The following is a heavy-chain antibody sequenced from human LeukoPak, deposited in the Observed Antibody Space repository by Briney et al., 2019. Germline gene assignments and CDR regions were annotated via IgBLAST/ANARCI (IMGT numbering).Heavy chain of an antibody. CDR3: ARDSGTTGEVKFDP. CDR2: IYTTGST. V-gene: IGHV4-4*07. D-gene: IGHD3-10*01. J-gene: IGHJ5*02. CDR1: GDSISGYY. Sequence: SETLSLTCTVSGDSISGYYWSWIRQPAGKGLEWIGHIYTTGSTTYNPSPKSRVTMSVDTSKNQFSLKLSSVTAADTAVYYCARDSGTTGEVKFDPWGQGTLVTVSS.